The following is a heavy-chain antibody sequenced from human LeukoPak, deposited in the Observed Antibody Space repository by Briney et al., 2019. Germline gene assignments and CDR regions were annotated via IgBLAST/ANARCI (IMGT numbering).Heavy chain of an antibody. CDR2: VSAGHHA. Sequence: GSLRLSCTASGFTLGGHDMHWVRQTTGDGLEWVAAVSAGHHAFYAGSVKGRFTVSREDAKNSLYLQMNSLGAGDTAVYYCVREARGYHYTYFDYWGQGSLVTVSS. CDR3: VREARGYHYTYFDY. CDR1: GFTLGGHD. D-gene: IGHD5-18*01. V-gene: IGHV3-13*01. J-gene: IGHJ4*02.